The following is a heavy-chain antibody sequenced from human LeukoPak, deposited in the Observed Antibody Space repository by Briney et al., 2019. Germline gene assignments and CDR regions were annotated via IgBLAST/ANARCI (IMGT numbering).Heavy chain of an antibody. J-gene: IGHJ4*02. CDR3: AKQAEDFGDSKTDY. CDR2: LSGSGGKT. D-gene: IGHD4-17*01. Sequence: GGSLRLSCAASGFTVSSNYMSWVRQAPGKGLEWVSALSGSGGKTYYADSVKGRFTISRDNSKNTLYLHMNSLRAEDTAIYYCAKQAEDFGDSKTDYWGQGTLVTVSS. V-gene: IGHV3-23*01. CDR1: GFTVSSNY.